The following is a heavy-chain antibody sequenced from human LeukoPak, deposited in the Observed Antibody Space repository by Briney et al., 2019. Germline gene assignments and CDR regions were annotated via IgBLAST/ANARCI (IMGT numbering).Heavy chain of an antibody. CDR3: ARRPTGDPKFDY. D-gene: IGHD7-27*01. Sequence: PSGTLSLTCSVAGGSISNYFWTWIRQPPGKGLEWIGYIYSSGSTYYNPSLKSRVTISVDTSKNRFSLKLSTVTAADTAVYYCARRPTGDPKFDYWGQGTLVTVS. J-gene: IGHJ4*02. V-gene: IGHV4-59*08. CDR1: GGSISNYF. CDR2: IYSSGST.